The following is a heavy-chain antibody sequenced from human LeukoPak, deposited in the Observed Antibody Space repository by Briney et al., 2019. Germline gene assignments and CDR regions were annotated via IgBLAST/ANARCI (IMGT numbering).Heavy chain of an antibody. V-gene: IGHV1-69*13. CDR3: ATGAAMVTSGEPYYYYYMDV. Sequence: SSVKVSCKPSGYTFTGYSRHWVRQATGQGLEWIGGVIPIFGTANYAQKFQGRVTITADESTSTAYMELSSLRSEDTAVYYCATGAAMVTSGEPYYYYYMDVWGKGTTVTISS. CDR1: GYTFTGYS. CDR2: VIPIFGTA. D-gene: IGHD5-18*01. J-gene: IGHJ6*03.